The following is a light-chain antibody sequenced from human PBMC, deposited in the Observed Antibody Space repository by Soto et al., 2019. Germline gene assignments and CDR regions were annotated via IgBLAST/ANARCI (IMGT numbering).Light chain of an antibody. Sequence: EMVMTQSPATLSVSPGDRATLSCRASQSVSGNLAWYQQKPGQAPRLLIYGASTRATGLPARFSGSGSGTEFTLTISSLQSEDFAVYYCQQYNNWPPITFGQGTRVEIK. CDR3: QQYNNWPPIT. J-gene: IGKJ5*01. V-gene: IGKV3-15*01. CDR1: QSVSGN. CDR2: GAS.